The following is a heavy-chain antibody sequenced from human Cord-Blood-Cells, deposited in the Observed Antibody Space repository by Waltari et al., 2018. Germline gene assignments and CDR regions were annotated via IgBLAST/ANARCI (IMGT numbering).Heavy chain of an antibody. CDR3: VHLSGSGSYYNYFDY. Sequence: QVQLVQSGAEVKKPGASVKVSCKVSGYTLTELSMHWVRQAPGKGLEWMGGFDPEDGETIYAQKFQGRVTMTEDTSTDTAYMELSSLRSEDTAMYYCVHLSGSGSYYNYFDYWGQGTLVTVSS. D-gene: IGHD3-10*01. V-gene: IGHV1-24*01. CDR1: GYTLTELS. J-gene: IGHJ4*02. CDR2: FDPEDGET.